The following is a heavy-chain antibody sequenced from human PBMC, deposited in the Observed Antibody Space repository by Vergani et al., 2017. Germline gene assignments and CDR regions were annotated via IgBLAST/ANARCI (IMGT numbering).Heavy chain of an antibody. D-gene: IGHD4-17*01. Sequence: VQLVESGGGLVQPGRSLRLSCVASGFAFRTYGMHWVRQAPGKGLEWVAIIWYDGSNTYYADSVKGRFTVSRDNSRNTLFLQMNSLRAEDTAVYHCARPSAPCDYDALDIWGQGTMVTVSS. CDR1: GFAFRTYG. V-gene: IGHV3-33*01. CDR2: IWYDGSNT. CDR3: ARPSAPCDYDALDI. J-gene: IGHJ3*02.